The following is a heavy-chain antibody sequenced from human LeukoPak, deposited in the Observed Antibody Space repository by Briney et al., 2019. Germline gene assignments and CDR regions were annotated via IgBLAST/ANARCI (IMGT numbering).Heavy chain of an antibody. CDR2: ISGSGGST. CDR1: GFTFSSYA. D-gene: IGHD1-26*01. Sequence: PGGSLRLSCAASGFTFSSYAMSWVRPAPGKGLEWVSAISGSGGSTYYADSVKGRFTISRDNSKNTLYLQMNSLRAEDTAVYYCAKARSKVGATTDFDYWGQGTLVTVSS. CDR3: AKARSKVGATTDFDY. V-gene: IGHV3-23*01. J-gene: IGHJ4*02.